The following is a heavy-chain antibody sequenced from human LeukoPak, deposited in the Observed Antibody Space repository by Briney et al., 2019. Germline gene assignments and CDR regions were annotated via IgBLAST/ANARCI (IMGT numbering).Heavy chain of an antibody. Sequence: GGSLRLSCAASGFTFSSYWMHWVRQAPGKGLVWVSRINSDGRSTNYADSVKGRFTISGDNAKNTLYLQMNSLRAEDTAVYFCARPYYYDSSRVDFWGQGTLVTVSS. CDR3: ARPYYYDSSRVDF. J-gene: IGHJ4*02. V-gene: IGHV3-74*01. CDR1: GFTFSSYW. CDR2: INSDGRST. D-gene: IGHD3-22*01.